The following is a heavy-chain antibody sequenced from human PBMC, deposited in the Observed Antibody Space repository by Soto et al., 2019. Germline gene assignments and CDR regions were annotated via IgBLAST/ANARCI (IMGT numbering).Heavy chain of an antibody. CDR2: IYYSGST. J-gene: IGHJ5*02. V-gene: IGHV4-39*01. CDR1: GGSITSSSYY. D-gene: IGHD1-26*01. Sequence: QLHLRESGPGLVKPSETLSLTCTVSGGSITSSSYYWGWIRQPPGKGLEWIGSIYYSGSTYYNPSLKIRVTISVATAKNHFSLKLSSVTAADTAVYYCATQEVGGSYVYTFDPWGQGTLVTVSS. CDR3: ATQEVGGSYVYTFDP.